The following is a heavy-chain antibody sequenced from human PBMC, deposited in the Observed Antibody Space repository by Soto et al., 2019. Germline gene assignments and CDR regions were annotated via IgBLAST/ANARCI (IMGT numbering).Heavy chain of an antibody. CDR1: GGSISSYY. Sequence: SETLSLTCTVSGGSISSYYWSWIRQPPGKGLEWIGYIYYSGSTNYNPSLKSRATISVDTSKNQFSLKLSSVTAADTAVYYCARDKGGYVLDYWGQGTLVTVSS. V-gene: IGHV4-59*01. CDR3: ARDKGGYVLDY. J-gene: IGHJ4*02. D-gene: IGHD5-12*01. CDR2: IYYSGST.